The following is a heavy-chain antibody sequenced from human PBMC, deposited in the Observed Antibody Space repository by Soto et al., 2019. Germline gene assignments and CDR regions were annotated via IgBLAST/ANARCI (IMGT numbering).Heavy chain of an antibody. J-gene: IGHJ4*02. V-gene: IGHV3-23*01. D-gene: IGHD6-6*01. Sequence: EVQLLESGGGLVQPGESLRLSCAASGFNFSSFAMNWVRQAPGKGLEWVSTISGGAATTYADSVKGRLTISRDNSKNTVSLQMNSLTAEDTAVYYCAKGSHIAARPFFFDSWGRGTLVTVSS. CDR1: GFNFSSFA. CDR2: ISGGAAT. CDR3: AKGSHIAARPFFFDS.